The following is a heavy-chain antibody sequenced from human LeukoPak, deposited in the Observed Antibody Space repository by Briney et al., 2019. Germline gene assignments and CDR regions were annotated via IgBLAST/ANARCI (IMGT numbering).Heavy chain of an antibody. D-gene: IGHD6-6*01. Sequence: SETLSLTCAVYGGSFSGYSWSWIRQPPGKGLEWIGYIYYSGSTYCNPSLKSRVTISVDTSKNQFSLKLSSVTAADTAVYYCARGDSSSSPDFDYWGQGTLVTVSS. CDR1: GGSFSGYS. CDR3: ARGDSSSSPDFDY. J-gene: IGHJ4*02. V-gene: IGHV4-59*08. CDR2: IYYSGST.